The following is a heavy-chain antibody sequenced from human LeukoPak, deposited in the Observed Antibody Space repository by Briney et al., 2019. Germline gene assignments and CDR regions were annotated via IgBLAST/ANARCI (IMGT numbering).Heavy chain of an antibody. CDR3: ASGNEVTLEGFAL. CDR2: SDSEDGDP. D-gene: IGHD2-8*01. J-gene: IGHJ3*01. Sequence: GASVKVSCKVAGYSLSDMSVHWIRQAPGRGLEWMGSSDSEDGDPVYAQKFEGRLTMTEDTSTDTAYMDLSSLRFEDTAVYYCASGNEVTLEGFALWGPGTMVTVSS. V-gene: IGHV1-24*01. CDR1: GYSLSDMS.